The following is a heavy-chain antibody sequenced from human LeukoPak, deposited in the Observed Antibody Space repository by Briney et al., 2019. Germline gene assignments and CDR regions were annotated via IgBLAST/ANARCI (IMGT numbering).Heavy chain of an antibody. CDR2: IIPILGIA. D-gene: IGHD1-20*01. Sequence: GASVKVSCKASGGTFSSYAISWVRQAPGQGLEWMGRIIPILGIANYAQKFQGRVTITADKSTSTAYMELSSLRSEDTAVYYCARDFSVLERYNWNYGDYWGQGTLVTVSS. CDR3: ARDFSVLERYNWNYGDY. CDR1: GGTFSSYA. V-gene: IGHV1-69*04. J-gene: IGHJ4*02.